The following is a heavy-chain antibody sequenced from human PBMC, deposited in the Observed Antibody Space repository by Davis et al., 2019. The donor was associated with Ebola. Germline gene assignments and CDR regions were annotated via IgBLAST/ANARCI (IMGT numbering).Heavy chain of an antibody. V-gene: IGHV1-3*01. J-gene: IGHJ4*02. CDR2: INGGNDNT. CDR1: GYTFSTYA. CDR3: ARDGGTWSGFYGLLDY. D-gene: IGHD3-3*01. Sequence: AALVKVSCKASGYTFSTYAMHWVRQAPGQRLEWMGWINGGNDNTKYSQKFQGRVTITRDTSATTAYMELSSLRSEDTAVYYCARDGGTWSGFYGLLDYWGQGTLVTVSS.